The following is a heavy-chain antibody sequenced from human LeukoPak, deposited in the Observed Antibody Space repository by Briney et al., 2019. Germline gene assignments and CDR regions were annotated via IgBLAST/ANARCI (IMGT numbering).Heavy chain of an antibody. D-gene: IGHD3-22*01. CDR3: ARGSTSSGYAGTLGY. CDR2: ISGSSRGYT. J-gene: IGHJ4*02. Sequence: GGSLRLSCAPSGFTFSDYYMNWIRQAPGKGLEWVSYISGSSRGYTNYADSVKGRFSISRDNAKNALFLQMNSLRPQDTALYYCARGSTSSGYAGTLGYWGQGTLVTVSS. V-gene: IGHV3-11*05. CDR1: GFTFSDYY.